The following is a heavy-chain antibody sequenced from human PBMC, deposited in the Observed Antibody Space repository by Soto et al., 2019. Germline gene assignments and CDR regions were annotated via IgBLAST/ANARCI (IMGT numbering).Heavy chain of an antibody. CDR1: GGSISRGGYF. Sequence: QLQLQESGPGLVKPSQTLSLPCTVSGGSISRGGYFWSWIRQHPGKGLEWNGYIYYSGTNYYNPSLKNLLTISVDTSKNQFSLNLMSVTAADTALYYCARVESSGTFDYWGQGTLVTVSS. D-gene: IGHD3-10*01. V-gene: IGHV4-31*01. J-gene: IGHJ4*02. CDR3: ARVESSGTFDY. CDR2: IYYSGTN.